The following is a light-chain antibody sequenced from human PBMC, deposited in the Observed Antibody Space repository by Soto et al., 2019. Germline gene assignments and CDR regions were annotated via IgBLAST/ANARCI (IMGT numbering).Light chain of an antibody. Sequence: EIVLTQFPGTLSLSPVERATLSFRASQIVSSNYLAWYQQRPGQPPNLLIFGASNRAPGIPDRFSGSGSGTDFTLTISRLEPEDFAVYYCQQYGSSIKTFGQGTKVDIK. CDR2: GAS. CDR1: QIVSSNY. V-gene: IGKV3-20*01. CDR3: QQYGSSIKT. J-gene: IGKJ1*01.